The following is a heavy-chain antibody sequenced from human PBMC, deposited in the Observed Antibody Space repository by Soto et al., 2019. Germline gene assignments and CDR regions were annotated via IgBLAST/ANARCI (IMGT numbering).Heavy chain of an antibody. Sequence: AETLSLTCAVYGEPFSGYYWSWIRQPPGKGLEWIGEINHSGSTNYNPSLKSRVTISVDTSKNQFSLKLSSVTAADTAVYYCARGVGLVAGGLSWYGYWGQGTLVTVSS. CDR2: INHSGST. CDR1: GEPFSGYY. V-gene: IGHV4-34*01. D-gene: IGHD2-15*01. CDR3: ARGVGLVAGGLSWYGY. J-gene: IGHJ4*02.